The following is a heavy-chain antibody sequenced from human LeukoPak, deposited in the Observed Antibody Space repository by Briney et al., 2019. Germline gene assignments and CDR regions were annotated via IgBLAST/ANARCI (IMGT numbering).Heavy chain of an antibody. CDR3: ARLRLELSWYYYDSNPGGFDY. V-gene: IGHV5-51*01. D-gene: IGHD3-22*01. CDR1: GYSFTSYW. Sequence: GESLKISCKGSGYSFTSYWIGWVRQMPGKGLEWMGIIYPGDSDTRYSPSFQGQVTISADKSISTAYLQWSSLKASDTAMYYCARLRLELSWYYYDSNPGGFDYWGQGTLVTVSS. CDR2: IYPGDSDT. J-gene: IGHJ4*02.